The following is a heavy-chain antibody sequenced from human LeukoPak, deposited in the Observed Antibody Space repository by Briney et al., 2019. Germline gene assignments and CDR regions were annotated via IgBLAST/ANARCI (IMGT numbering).Heavy chain of an antibody. Sequence: GGSLRLSCVASGFTFSSYAMSWVRQAPGKGLEWVSAISGSGGSTYYADSVKGRFTISRDNSKNTLYLQMNSLRAEDTAVYYCAKGYCSSTSCYGGGYYYGMDVWGQGTTVTVSS. CDR2: ISGSGGST. D-gene: IGHD2-2*01. V-gene: IGHV3-23*01. CDR3: AKGYCSSTSCYGGGYYYGMDV. CDR1: GFTFSSYA. J-gene: IGHJ6*02.